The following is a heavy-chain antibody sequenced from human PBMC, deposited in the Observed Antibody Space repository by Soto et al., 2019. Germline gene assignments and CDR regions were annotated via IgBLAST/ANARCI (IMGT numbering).Heavy chain of an antibody. Sequence: GGSLRLSCAASGFTFSTYWIHWVRQAPGKGLVWVSRIKSDGSSTSYADSVKGRFTISRDNAKNTLYPQMNSLRAEDTAVYYCARERGVNWFDPWGQGTLVTVSS. V-gene: IGHV3-74*01. J-gene: IGHJ5*02. D-gene: IGHD2-8*01. CDR1: GFTFSTYW. CDR3: ARERGVNWFDP. CDR2: IKSDGSST.